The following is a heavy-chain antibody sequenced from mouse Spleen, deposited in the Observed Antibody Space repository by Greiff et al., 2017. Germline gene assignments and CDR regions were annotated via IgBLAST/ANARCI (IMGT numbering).Heavy chain of an antibody. J-gene: IGHJ2*01. CDR2: IRLKSDNYAT. V-gene: IGHV6-3*01. Sequence: EVKLMESGGGLVQPGGSMKLSCVASGFTFSNYWMNWVRQSPEKGLEWVAQIRLKSDNYATHYAESVKGRFTISRDDSKSSVYLQMNNLRAEDTGIYYCTGELFPDYWGQGTTLTVSS. CDR3: TGELFPDY. CDR1: GFTFSNYW. D-gene: IGHD4-1*01.